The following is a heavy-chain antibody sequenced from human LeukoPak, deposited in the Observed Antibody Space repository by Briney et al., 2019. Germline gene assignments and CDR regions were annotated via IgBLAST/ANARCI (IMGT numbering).Heavy chain of an antibody. Sequence: GGSLRLSCAASGFTVRSTYMSWVRQAPGKGLEWVSLLFGTDTTLYADSVKGRFAISRDDAQNTLYLQMNSLRAEDTAMYYCARQDYYDRRFDPWGQGTLVTVSS. J-gene: IGHJ5*02. V-gene: IGHV3-66*04. CDR1: GFTVRSTY. D-gene: IGHD3-22*01. CDR3: ARQDYYDRRFDP. CDR2: LFGTDTT.